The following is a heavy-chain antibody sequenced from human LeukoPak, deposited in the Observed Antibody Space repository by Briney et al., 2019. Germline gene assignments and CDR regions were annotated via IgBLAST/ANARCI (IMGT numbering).Heavy chain of an antibody. Sequence: QPGGSLRLSCAASGFTFGSYGMHWVRQAPGKGLEWVAFIRYDGSNKYYADSVKGRFTISRDNSKNTLYLQMNSLRAEDTAVYYCAKITRGYSYGHTDYWGQGTLVTVSS. CDR1: GFTFGSYG. V-gene: IGHV3-30*02. D-gene: IGHD5-18*01. CDR3: AKITRGYSYGHTDY. J-gene: IGHJ4*02. CDR2: IRYDGSNK.